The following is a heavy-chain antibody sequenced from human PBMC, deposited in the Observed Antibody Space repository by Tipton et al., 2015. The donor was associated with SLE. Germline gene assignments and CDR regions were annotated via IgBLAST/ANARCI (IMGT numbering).Heavy chain of an antibody. J-gene: IGHJ4*02. Sequence: LRLSCTVSGGSISSGSYYWSWIRQPAGKGLEWIGRIYTSGSTNYNPSLKSRVTISVDTSKNQFSLKLSSVTAADTAVYYCARRPGSGYYYNFDYWGQGTLVTVSS. CDR1: GGSISSGSYY. CDR2: IYTSGST. V-gene: IGHV4-61*02. D-gene: IGHD3-22*01. CDR3: ARRPGSGYYYNFDY.